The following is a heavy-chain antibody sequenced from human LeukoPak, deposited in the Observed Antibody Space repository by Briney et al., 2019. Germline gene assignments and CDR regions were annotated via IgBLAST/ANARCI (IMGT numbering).Heavy chain of an antibody. CDR2: IYYSGST. D-gene: IGHD2-21*01. V-gene: IGHV4-59*08. J-gene: IGHJ6*02. CDR3: ARVSNGGNWIGGYYYGMDV. Sequence: NPSETLSLTCTVSGGSISSYYWSWIRQPPGKGLEWIGYIYYSGSTNYNPSLKSRVTISVDTSKNQFSLKLSSVTAADTAVYYCARVSNGGNWIGGYYYGMDVWGQGTTVTVSS. CDR1: GGSISSYY.